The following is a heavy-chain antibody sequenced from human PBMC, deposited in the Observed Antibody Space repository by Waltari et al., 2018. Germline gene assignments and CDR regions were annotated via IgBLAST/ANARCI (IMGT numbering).Heavy chain of an antibody. J-gene: IGHJ4*02. V-gene: IGHV4-34*01. CDR3: ARGRRYYDSSGYPH. CDR2: INHSGRT. Sequence: QVQLQQWGAGLLKPSETLSLTCAVYGGSFSGYYWSWIRQPPGKGLEWIGEINHSGRTNHNPSLKGRVTISVDTSKNQFSLKLSSVTAADTAVYYCARGRRYYDSSGYPHWGQGTLVTVSS. CDR1: GGSFSGYY. D-gene: IGHD3-22*01.